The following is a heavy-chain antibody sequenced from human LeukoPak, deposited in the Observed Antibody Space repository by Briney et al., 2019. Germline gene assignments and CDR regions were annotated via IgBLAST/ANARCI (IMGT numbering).Heavy chain of an antibody. CDR1: GGSFSGYY. Sequence: NASETLSLTCAVYGGSFSGYYWSWIRQPPGKGLEWIGEINHSGSTNYNPSLKSRVTISVDTSKNQFSLKLSSVTAADTAVYYCASLDIVALHDAFDIWGQGTMVTVSS. V-gene: IGHV4-34*01. CDR3: ASLDIVALHDAFDI. D-gene: IGHD5-12*01. CDR2: INHSGST. J-gene: IGHJ3*02.